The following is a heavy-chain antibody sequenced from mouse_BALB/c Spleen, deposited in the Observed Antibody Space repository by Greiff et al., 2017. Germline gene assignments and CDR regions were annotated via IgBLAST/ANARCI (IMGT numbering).Heavy chain of an antibody. CDR2: ISYSGST. J-gene: IGHJ4*01. D-gene: IGHD2-4*01. CDR3: ARKGRDMIKGAMDY. V-gene: IGHV3-2*02. Sequence: EVQGVESGPGLVKPSQSLSLTCTVTGYSITSDYAWNWIRQFPGNKLEWMGYISYSGSTSYNPSLKSRISITRDTSKNQFFLQLNSVTTEDTATYYCARKGRDMIKGAMDYWGQGTSVTVSS. CDR1: GYSITSDYA.